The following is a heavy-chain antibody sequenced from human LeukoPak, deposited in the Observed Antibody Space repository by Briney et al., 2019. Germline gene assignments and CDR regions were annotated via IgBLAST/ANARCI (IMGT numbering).Heavy chain of an antibody. V-gene: IGHV3-21*01. J-gene: IGHJ6*02. Sequence: GGSLRLSCAASGFTFSSYSMNWVRQAPGKGLEWVSSISSSSSYIYYADSVKGRFTISRDNAKNSLYLQMNSLRAEDTAVYYCARDPPNLSSSSKENYYYGMDVWGQGTTVTVSS. CDR3: ARDPPNLSSSSKENYYYGMDV. CDR1: GFTFSSYS. CDR2: ISSSSSYI. D-gene: IGHD6-6*01.